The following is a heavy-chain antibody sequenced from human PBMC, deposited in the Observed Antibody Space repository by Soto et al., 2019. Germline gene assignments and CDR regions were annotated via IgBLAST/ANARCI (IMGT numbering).Heavy chain of an antibody. V-gene: IGHV4-31*03. CDR1: GGSISSGAYY. CDR3: AIYDSSGSRGFQH. D-gene: IGHD3-22*01. J-gene: IGHJ1*01. Sequence: QVQLQESGPGLVKPSQTLSLTCTVSGGSISSGAYYWSWIRQHPGKGLEWIGYIYYSGSTYYNPYLKSRVTISVDTTKTQFSLKLSSVPAADTAVYYCAIYDSSGSRGFQHWGQGTLVTVSS. CDR2: IYYSGST.